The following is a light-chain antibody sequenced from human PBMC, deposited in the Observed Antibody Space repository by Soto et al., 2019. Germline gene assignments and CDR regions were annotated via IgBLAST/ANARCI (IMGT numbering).Light chain of an antibody. V-gene: IGKV3-11*01. CDR1: QSVSSY. CDR2: DAS. CDR3: QHRSDFPLT. J-gene: IGKJ4*01. Sequence: EIVLTQSPGTLSLSPGDRATLSCRASQSVSSYLACYQQKPGQAPRLLIYDASNRATGIPARFSGSGSGTDFTLTISSLEPEDFAVYYCQHRSDFPLTFGGGTKVEI.